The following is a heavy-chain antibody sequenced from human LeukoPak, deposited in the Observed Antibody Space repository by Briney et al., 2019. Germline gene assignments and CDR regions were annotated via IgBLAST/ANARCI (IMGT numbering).Heavy chain of an antibody. D-gene: IGHD4-11*01. CDR1: GYTFTSYY. Sequence: GASVKVSCKASGYTFTSYYMHWVRQAPGQGLEWMGLINPSGGNTIYAQNFQGRATMTRDTSTTTVYMELTSLRSEDTAVYYCARELTTITDNWFDPWGQGTLVTVSS. CDR2: INPSGGNT. J-gene: IGHJ5*02. CDR3: ARELTTITDNWFDP. V-gene: IGHV1-46*03.